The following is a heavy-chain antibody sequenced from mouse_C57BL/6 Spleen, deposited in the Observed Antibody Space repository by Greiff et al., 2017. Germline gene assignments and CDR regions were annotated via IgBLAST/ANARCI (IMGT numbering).Heavy chain of an antibody. D-gene: IGHD4-1*01. CDR2: IYPRSGNT. CDR1: GYTFTSYG. Sequence: QVQLQQSGAELARPGASVKLSCKASGYTFTSYGISWVKQRTGQGLEWIGEIYPRSGNTYYNEKFKGKATLTADKSSSTAYMELRSLTSEDSAVYFCASLAGTNCWGQGTTLTVSS. CDR3: ASLAGTNC. V-gene: IGHV1-81*01. J-gene: IGHJ2*01.